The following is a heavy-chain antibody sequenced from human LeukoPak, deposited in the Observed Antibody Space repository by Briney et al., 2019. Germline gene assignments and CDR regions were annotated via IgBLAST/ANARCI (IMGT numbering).Heavy chain of an antibody. J-gene: IGHJ4*02. Sequence: GGSLRLSRAASGFTFSSYGMSWVRQAPGKGLEWVSAISGSGGSTYYADSVKGRFTISRDNSKNTLYLQMNSLRAEDTAVYYCAKPLRGYFGLFDYWGQGTLVTVSS. CDR1: GFTFSSYG. V-gene: IGHV3-23*01. D-gene: IGHD5-18*01. CDR3: AKPLRGYFGLFDY. CDR2: ISGSGGST.